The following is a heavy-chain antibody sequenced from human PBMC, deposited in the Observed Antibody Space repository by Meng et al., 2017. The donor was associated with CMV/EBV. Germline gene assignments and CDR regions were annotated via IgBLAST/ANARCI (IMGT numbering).Heavy chain of an antibody. D-gene: IGHD3-10*01. CDR1: GFTFSNAW. J-gene: IGHJ6*02. CDR2: IKSKTDGGTT. Sequence: GESLKISCAASGFTFSNAWMSWVRQAPGKGLEWVGRIKSKTDGGTTDYAAPVKGRFTISRDDSKNTLYLQMNSLKTEGTAVYYCTTVGRRYYYYGMDVWGQGTTVTVSS. V-gene: IGHV3-15*01. CDR3: TTVGRRYYYYGMDV.